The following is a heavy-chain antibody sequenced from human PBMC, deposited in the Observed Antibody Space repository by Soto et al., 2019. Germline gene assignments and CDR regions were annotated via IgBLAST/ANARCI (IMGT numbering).Heavy chain of an antibody. CDR1: GGSISVYY. CDR2: IYDSGSP. J-gene: IGHJ4*01. Sequence: QVQLQESGPGQVKPSETLSLKCTISGGSISVYYWSWIRQPPGQALEWIGYIYDSGSPYYNPSLMSRVIISADTSKNQIALELTSAPAADTAVYYCARGVGSSPPRYWGRGTLVTVSS. CDR3: ARGVGSSPPRY. V-gene: IGHV4-59*01. D-gene: IGHD1-26*01.